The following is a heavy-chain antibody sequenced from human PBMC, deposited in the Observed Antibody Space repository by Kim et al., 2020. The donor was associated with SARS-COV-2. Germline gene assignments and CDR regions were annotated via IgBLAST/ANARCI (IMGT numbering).Heavy chain of an antibody. CDR2: IYYSGST. Sequence: SETLSLTCTVSGGSISSGGYYWSWIRQHPGKGLEWIGYIYYSGSTYYNPSLKSRVTISVDTSKNQFSLKLSSVTAADTVVYYCARGGDYVWGSYRYTLSPPHFDYWGQGTLVTVSS. J-gene: IGHJ4*02. CDR3: ARGGDYVWGSYRYTLSPPHFDY. CDR1: GGSISSGGYY. V-gene: IGHV4-31*03. D-gene: IGHD3-16*02.